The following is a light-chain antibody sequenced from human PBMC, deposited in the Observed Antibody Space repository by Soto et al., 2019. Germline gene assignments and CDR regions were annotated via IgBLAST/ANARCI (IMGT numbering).Light chain of an antibody. CDR3: LQYSNSPSRGFA. J-gene: IGKJ3*01. Sequence: EIVLTQSPGTLSLSPGERASLSCRASQIVVSTYLACYQHKPGQAPRLLIYGTSNRATAIPDRFSGSGSGTDFSLTISRLEPEDFAVYYCLQYSNSPSRGFAFGPGTKVDIK. CDR2: GTS. CDR1: QIVVSTY. V-gene: IGKV3-20*01.